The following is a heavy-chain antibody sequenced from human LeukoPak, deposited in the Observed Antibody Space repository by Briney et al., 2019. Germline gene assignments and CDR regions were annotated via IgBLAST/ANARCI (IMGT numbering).Heavy chain of an antibody. J-gene: IGHJ4*02. Sequence: TLSLTCTVSGGSISSYYWSWIRQPPGKALEWLALIDWDEDKFYRTSLKTRLTISKDTSKNQVVLTMTNMDPVDTATYYCARTIYGDYARGTIDYWGQGTLVTVSS. V-gene: IGHV2-70*18. CDR2: IDWDEDK. D-gene: IGHD4-17*01. CDR1: GGSISSYY. CDR3: ARTIYGDYARGTIDY.